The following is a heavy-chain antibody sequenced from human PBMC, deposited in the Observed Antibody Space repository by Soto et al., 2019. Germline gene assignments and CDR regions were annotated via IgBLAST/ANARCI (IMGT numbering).Heavy chain of an antibody. J-gene: IGHJ6*02. CDR2: FDPEDGET. CDR1: GYTLTELS. CDR3: ARGQLERHYSYYGMDV. D-gene: IGHD1-1*01. V-gene: IGHV1-24*01. Sequence: ASVKVSCKVSGYTLTELSMHWVRQAPGKGLEWMGGFDPEDGETIYAQKFQGRVTMTEDTSTGTAYMELSSLRSEDTAVYYCARGQLERHYSYYGMDVWGQGTTVTVSS.